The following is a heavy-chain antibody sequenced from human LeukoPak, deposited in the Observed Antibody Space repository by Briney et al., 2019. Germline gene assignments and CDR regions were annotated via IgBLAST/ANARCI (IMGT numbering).Heavy chain of an antibody. CDR2: ISGSGGST. V-gene: IGHV3-23*01. D-gene: IGHD3-22*01. Sequence: GGSLRLSCAASGFTFSSYAMSWVRQAPGKGLEWVSAISGSGGSTYYADSVKGRFTITRDNSKNTLYLQMNSLRAEDTAVYYCAKVRGEVDYYDSSGYYCYFDYWGQGTLATVSS. CDR3: AKVRGEVDYYDSSGYYCYFDY. J-gene: IGHJ4*02. CDR1: GFTFSSYA.